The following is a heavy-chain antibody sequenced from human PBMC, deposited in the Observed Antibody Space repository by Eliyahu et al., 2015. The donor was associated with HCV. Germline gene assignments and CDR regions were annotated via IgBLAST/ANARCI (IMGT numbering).Heavy chain of an antibody. V-gene: IGHV3-74*03. Sequence: EVQLVESGGGXVQPGGSLXLSCAASXFXFNSYWXHWXRQAPGKGLVWVSRINTDGSSTTYADAVKGRFTISRDNAKNTLYLQMNSLRAEDTAVYYCARPGAYGDYPDYWGQGTLVTVSS. CDR1: XFXFNSYW. J-gene: IGHJ4*02. CDR2: INTDGSST. CDR3: ARPGAYGDYPDY. D-gene: IGHD4-17*01.